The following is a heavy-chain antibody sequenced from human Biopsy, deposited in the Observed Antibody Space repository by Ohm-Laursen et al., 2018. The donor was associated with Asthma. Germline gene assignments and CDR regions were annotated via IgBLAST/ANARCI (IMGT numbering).Heavy chain of an antibody. CDR1: GFTFSSYG. CDR2: IWYDGSNK. V-gene: IGHV3-33*01. J-gene: IGHJ6*02. CDR3: ARSIYDFWSGYYGMDV. Sequence: SLRLSCSASGFTFSSYGMHWVRQAPGKGLEWVAVIWYDGSNKYYADSVKGRFTISRDNSKNTLYLQMNSLRAGDTAVYYCARSIYDFWSGYYGMDVWGQGTTVTVSS. D-gene: IGHD3-3*01.